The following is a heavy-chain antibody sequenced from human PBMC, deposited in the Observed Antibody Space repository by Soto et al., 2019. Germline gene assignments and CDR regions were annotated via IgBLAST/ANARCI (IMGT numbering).Heavy chain of an antibody. J-gene: IGHJ3*02. CDR3: AREGVVVVVAAALLGAFDI. CDR2: IIPILGIA. Sequence: ASVKVSCKASGGTFSSYTISWVRQAPGQGLEWMGRIIPILGIANYAQKFQGRVTITADKSTSTAYMELSSLRSEDTAVYYCAREGVVVVVAAALLGAFDIWGQGTMVTV. CDR1: GGTFSSYT. D-gene: IGHD2-15*01. V-gene: IGHV1-69*04.